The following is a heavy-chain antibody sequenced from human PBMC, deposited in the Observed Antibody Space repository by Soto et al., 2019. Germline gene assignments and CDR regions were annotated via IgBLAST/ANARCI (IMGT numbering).Heavy chain of an antibody. V-gene: IGHV2-5*02. D-gene: IGHD4-17*01. CDR1: GFSLSTTGVG. Sequence: SGPTLVNPTQTLTLTCTFSGFSLSTTGVGVTWIRQPPGKALEWLALIYWDDDQRYSPSLKSRLTITKDTSKNQVVLTLTNMDPVDTATYYCAHCTLHDYGDYDPGTSHVFDSWGQGTLVTVSA. J-gene: IGHJ4*02. CDR2: IYWDDDQ. CDR3: AHCTLHDYGDYDPGTSHVFDS.